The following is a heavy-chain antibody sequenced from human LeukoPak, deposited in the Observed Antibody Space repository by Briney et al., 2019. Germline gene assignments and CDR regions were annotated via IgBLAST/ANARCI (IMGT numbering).Heavy chain of an antibody. J-gene: IGHJ5*02. Sequence: EASVKVSCKASGGTFSSYAISWVRQAPGQGLEWMGRIIPIFGTANYAQKFQGRVTITTDESTSTAYMELSSLRSEDTAVYYCAREGRYCSGGRCLNWFDPWGQGTLVTVSS. V-gene: IGHV1-69*05. CDR2: IIPIFGTA. D-gene: IGHD2-15*01. CDR3: AREGRYCSGGRCLNWFDP. CDR1: GGTFSSYA.